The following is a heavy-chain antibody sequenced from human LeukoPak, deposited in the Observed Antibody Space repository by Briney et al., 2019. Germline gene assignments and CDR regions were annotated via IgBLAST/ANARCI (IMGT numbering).Heavy chain of an antibody. CDR2: INQHANET. V-gene: IGHV3-7*03. CDR1: RFTFSSYW. J-gene: IGHJ4*02. Sequence: GGSLRLSCAASRFTFSSYWMSWVRQAPGMGLEWVANINQHANETNYVASVKGRFTISRDNSKNTLYLQMNSLRAEDTAVYYCAKGNYGDFDYWGQGTLVTVSS. D-gene: IGHD4-17*01. CDR3: AKGNYGDFDY.